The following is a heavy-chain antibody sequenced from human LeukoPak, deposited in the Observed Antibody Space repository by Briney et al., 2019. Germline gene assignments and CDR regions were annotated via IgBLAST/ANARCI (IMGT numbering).Heavy chain of an antibody. CDR2: ISYDGSNK. D-gene: IGHD6-13*01. CDR3: ARGQQEGLYYYYYYYMDV. Sequence: PGGSLRLSCAASGFNFSSYAIHWVRQAPGKGLERVAVISYDGSNKYYADSVKGRFIISRDNSKNTVYLQMNSLRAEDTAMYYCARGQQEGLYYYYYYYMDVWGKGTTVTVSS. J-gene: IGHJ6*03. CDR1: GFNFSSYA. V-gene: IGHV3-30*04.